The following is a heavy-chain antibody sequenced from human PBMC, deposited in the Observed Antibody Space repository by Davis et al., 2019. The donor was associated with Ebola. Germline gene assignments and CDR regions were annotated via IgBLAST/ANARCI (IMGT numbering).Heavy chain of an antibody. CDR2: MNPNSGNT. J-gene: IGHJ4*02. CDR3: ARSTFYYDSSGYRDY. CDR1: GYTFTSYD. Sequence: ASVKVSCKASGYTFTSYDINWVRQATGHGLEWMGWMNPNSGNTGYAQKYQGRIPMTRDISITTAYMEMSSMRSDDTAVYYCARSTFYYDSSGYRDYWGQGTLVTVSS. D-gene: IGHD3-22*01. V-gene: IGHV1-8*01.